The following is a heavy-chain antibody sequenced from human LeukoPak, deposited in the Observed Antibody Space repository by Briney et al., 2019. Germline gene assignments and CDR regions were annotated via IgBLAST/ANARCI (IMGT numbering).Heavy chain of an antibody. CDR2: ISSNGGST. CDR3: ARTQQWLDTGGWYWFDP. D-gene: IGHD6-19*01. J-gene: IGHJ5*02. CDR1: GFTFSDYG. Sequence: GGSLRLSCAASGFTFSDYGMHWVRQAPGKGLEFVSSISSNGGSTYYGNSVKGRFTISGDNSKNTVYLQMGSLRAEDMGVYYCARTQQWLDTGGWYWFDPWGQGTLVTVSS. V-gene: IGHV3-64*01.